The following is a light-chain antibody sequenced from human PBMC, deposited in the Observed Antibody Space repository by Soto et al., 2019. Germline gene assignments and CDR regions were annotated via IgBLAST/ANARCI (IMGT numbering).Light chain of an antibody. V-gene: IGLV2-14*01. CDR2: DVS. CDR1: SSDVGTYNY. Sequence: QSALTQPASVSGSPGQSITISCTGTSSDVGTYNYVSWYQHRPGKAPKLMIYDVSYRPSGVSNRFSGSKSANTASLTISGLKAEEEADYYGSSYTTSNTQVFGGGTKLTVL. J-gene: IGLJ3*02. CDR3: SSYTTSNTQV.